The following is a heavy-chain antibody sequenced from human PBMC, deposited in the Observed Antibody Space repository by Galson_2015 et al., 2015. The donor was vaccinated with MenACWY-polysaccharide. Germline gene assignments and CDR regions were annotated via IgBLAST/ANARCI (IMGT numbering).Heavy chain of an antibody. Sequence: SLRLSCAGSGVTFSSYGMGWVRQAPGKGLEWGSGLSLTTGNTYYAYSVRGRFTISRDNSKNTLYLQMDSLRAEDTALYYCAKGAAHYCSGNYYDYWGQGTQVTVSS. CDR2: LSLTTGNT. D-gene: IGHD3-10*01. CDR1: GVTFSSYG. V-gene: IGHV3-23*01. J-gene: IGHJ4*02. CDR3: AKGAAHYCSGNYYDY.